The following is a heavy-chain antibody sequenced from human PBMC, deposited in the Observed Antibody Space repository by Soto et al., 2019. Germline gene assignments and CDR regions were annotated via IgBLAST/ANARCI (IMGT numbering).Heavy chain of an antibody. V-gene: IGHV1-24*01. CDR1: GYTLTELS. D-gene: IGHD3-3*01. CDR2: FDPEDGET. Sequence: ASVKVSCKVSGYTLTELSMHWVRQAPGKGLEWMGGFDPEDGETIYAQKFQGRVTMAEDTSTDTAYMELSSLRSEDTAVYYCATDLNAADYDFWALDYWGQGTLVTVSS. J-gene: IGHJ4*02. CDR3: ATDLNAADYDFWALDY.